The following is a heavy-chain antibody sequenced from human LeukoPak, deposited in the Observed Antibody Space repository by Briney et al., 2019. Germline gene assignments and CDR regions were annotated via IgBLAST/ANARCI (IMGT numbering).Heavy chain of an antibody. V-gene: IGHV3-11*01. J-gene: IGHJ6*02. Sequence: GGSLRLSCAASGFTFSDYYISWIRQAPGKGLEWVSYISSSGSTIYYADSVKGRFTISRDNAKNSLYLQMNSLRAEGTAVYYCARYGANYYYYGMDVWGQGTTVIVSS. CDR2: ISSSGSTI. D-gene: IGHD3-10*01. CDR1: GFTFSDYY. CDR3: ARYGANYYYYGMDV.